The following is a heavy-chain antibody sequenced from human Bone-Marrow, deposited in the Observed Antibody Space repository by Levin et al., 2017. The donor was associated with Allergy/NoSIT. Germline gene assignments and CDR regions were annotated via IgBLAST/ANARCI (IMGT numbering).Heavy chain of an antibody. D-gene: IGHD3-22*01. V-gene: IGHV3-74*01. CDR1: GFTFNNYW. CDR2: INSDGNSV. Sequence: GSLRLSCVGSGFTFNNYWMHWVRQAPGKGLVWVSRINSDGNSVNYADSVKGRFTISRDNAKNTLYLQMNSLRAEDTAVYYCARDGYYYDSSGYIYWGQGTLVTVSS. J-gene: IGHJ4*02. CDR3: ARDGYYYDSSGYIY.